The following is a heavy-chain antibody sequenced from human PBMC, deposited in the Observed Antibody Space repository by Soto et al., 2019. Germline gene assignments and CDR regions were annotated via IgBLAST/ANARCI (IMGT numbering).Heavy chain of an antibody. J-gene: IGHJ6*02. V-gene: IGHV4-59*01. Sequence: SETLSLTCTVSGGSISSYYWSWIRQPPGKGLEWIGYIYYSGSTNYNPSLKSRVTISVDTSKNQFSLKLSSVTAADTAVYYCARSFGYSSSFGMDVWGQGTTVTVSS. CDR1: GGSISSYY. CDR2: IYYSGST. D-gene: IGHD6-13*01. CDR3: ARSFGYSSSFGMDV.